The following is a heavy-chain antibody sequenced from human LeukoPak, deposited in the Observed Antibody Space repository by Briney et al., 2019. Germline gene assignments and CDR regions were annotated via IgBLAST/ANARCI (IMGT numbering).Heavy chain of an antibody. CDR1: GGSLSVYY. D-gene: IGHD2-21*02. J-gene: IGHJ4*02. Sequence: SETLSLTCAVQGGSLSVYYWSWIRQSPGKGLEWIGEINRSGDTSYNPSLKSRVIISVDTSKNQFSLKLSSVTAADTAVYYCARTPAYCGGDCPFDYWGQGTLVTVSS. CDR2: INRSGDT. V-gene: IGHV4-34*09. CDR3: ARTPAYCGGDCPFDY.